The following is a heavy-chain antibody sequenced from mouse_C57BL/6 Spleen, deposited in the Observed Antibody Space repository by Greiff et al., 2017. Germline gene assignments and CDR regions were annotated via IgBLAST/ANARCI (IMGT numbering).Heavy chain of an antibody. V-gene: IGHV3-6*01. CDR1: GYSITSGYY. Sequence: DVQLQESGPGLVKPSQSLSLTCSVTGYSITSGYYWYWIRQFPGNILEWMGYISYDGSNNYNPSLKNRISITRYTSKNQFFLKLNSVTTEDTATYYCARDALLYWYFDVWGTGTTVTVSS. CDR2: ISYDGSN. CDR3: ARDALLYWYFDV. J-gene: IGHJ1*03.